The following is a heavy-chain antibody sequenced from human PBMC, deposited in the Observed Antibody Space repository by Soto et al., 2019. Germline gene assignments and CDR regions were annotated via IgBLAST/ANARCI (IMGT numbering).Heavy chain of an antibody. D-gene: IGHD2-2*01. V-gene: IGHV3-23*01. Sequence: EVQLLESGGGLVQPGGSLRLSCAASGFTFSSYAMSWVRQAPGKGLEWVSAISGSGGSTYYADSVKGRFTISRDNSRNTLYLKMNSLRAEDTAVYYCGKEVSCSSTSCYSGNWFDPWGQGTLVTVSS. J-gene: IGHJ5*02. CDR3: GKEVSCSSTSCYSGNWFDP. CDR1: GFTFSSYA. CDR2: ISGSGGST.